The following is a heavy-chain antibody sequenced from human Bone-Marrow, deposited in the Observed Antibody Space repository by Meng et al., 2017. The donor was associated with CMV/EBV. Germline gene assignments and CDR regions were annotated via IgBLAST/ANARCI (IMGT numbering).Heavy chain of an antibody. CDR3: AREEGYCSSTSCYGYYYYYGMDV. CDR2: ISSSSSYI. CDR1: GFTFSSYS. D-gene: IGHD2-2*01. J-gene: IGHJ6*02. V-gene: IGHV3-21*01. Sequence: GESLKISCAASGFTFSSYSMNWVRQAPGKGLEWVSSISSSSSYIYYADSVKGRFTISRDNAKNSLYLQMNSLRAENTAVYYCAREEGYCSSTSCYGYYYYYGMDVWGQGTTVTVSS.